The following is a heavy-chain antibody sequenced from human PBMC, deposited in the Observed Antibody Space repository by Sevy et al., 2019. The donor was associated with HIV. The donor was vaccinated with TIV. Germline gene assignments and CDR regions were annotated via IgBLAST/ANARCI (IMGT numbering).Heavy chain of an antibody. Sequence: GGSLRLSCAASGFTFSSYALLWVRQAPGKGLEWVSLISYDGSRKYYSDSVKGGFAISRDESKTTRFHQMNSLRIEDTAIYYCARVGVSYCTDDCYHRFDYWGRGTLVTVSS. CDR2: ISYDGSRK. CDR1: GFTFSSYA. D-gene: IGHD2-21*02. J-gene: IGHJ4*02. V-gene: IGHV3-30*09. CDR3: ARVGVSYCTDDCYHRFDY.